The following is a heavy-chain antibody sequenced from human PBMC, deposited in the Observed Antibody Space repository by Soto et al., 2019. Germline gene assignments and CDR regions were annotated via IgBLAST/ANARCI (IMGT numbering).Heavy chain of an antibody. J-gene: IGHJ4*02. CDR2: IYSGGST. Sequence: EVQLVESGGGLIQPGGSLRLSCAASGFTVSSNYMSWVRQAPGKGLEWVSVIYSGGSTYYADSVKDRFTISRDNSKNTLYLQMNSLRAEDTAVDYCAREIQLWTPDYWGQGSLVTVSS. D-gene: IGHD5-18*01. V-gene: IGHV3-53*01. CDR1: GFTVSSNY. CDR3: AREIQLWTPDY.